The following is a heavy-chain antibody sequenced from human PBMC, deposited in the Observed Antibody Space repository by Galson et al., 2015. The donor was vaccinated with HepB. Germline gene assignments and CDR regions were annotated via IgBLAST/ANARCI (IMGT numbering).Heavy chain of an antibody. Sequence: QSGAEVKKAGESLKISCKGSGYSFTSYWISWVRQMPGKGLEWIGIINPADSDTKYSPSFQGQVTISADKSISTAYLQWSSLKASDTAMYYCARRGSTNYYYYGMDVWGQGTTVTVSS. CDR3: ARRGSTNYYYYGMDV. V-gene: IGHV5-51*03. J-gene: IGHJ6*02. CDR1: GYSFTSYW. D-gene: IGHD2-2*01. CDR2: INPADSDT.